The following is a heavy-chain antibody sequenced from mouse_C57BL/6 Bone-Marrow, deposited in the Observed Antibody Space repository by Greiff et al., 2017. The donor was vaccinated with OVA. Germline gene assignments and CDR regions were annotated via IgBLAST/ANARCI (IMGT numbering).Heavy chain of an antibody. D-gene: IGHD1-1*01. J-gene: IGHJ1*03. CDR1: GFTFSSYG. V-gene: IGHV5-6*01. CDR3: ARPPDYYGSSYWYFDV. CDR2: ISSGGSYT. Sequence: EVQGVESGGDLVKPGGSLKLSCAASGFTFSSYGMSWVRQTPDKRLEWVATISSGGSYTYYPDSVKGRFTISRDNAKNTLYLQMSSLKSEDTAMYYCARPPDYYGSSYWYFDVWGTGTTVTVSS.